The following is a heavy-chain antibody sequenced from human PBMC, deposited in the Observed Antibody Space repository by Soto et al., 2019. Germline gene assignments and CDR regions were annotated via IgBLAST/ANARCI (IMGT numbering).Heavy chain of an antibody. J-gene: IGHJ6*02. V-gene: IGHV3-21*01. CDR1: GFNFNSYT. D-gene: IGHD2-21*01. CDR2: ISSSGYI. Sequence: PGGSLRLSCAASGFNFNSYTINWVRQAPGKRLEWLSSISSSGYIFSTDSVRGRFTISRDNAKNSVYLQINSLRAEDTAVYFCARDCRGGTCSPRMAFWAHWTTLTVSS. CDR3: ARDCRGGTCSPRMAF.